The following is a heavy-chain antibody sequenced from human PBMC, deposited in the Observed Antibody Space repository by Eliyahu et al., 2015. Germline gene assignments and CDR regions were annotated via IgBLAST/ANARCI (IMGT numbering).Heavy chain of an antibody. V-gene: IGHV7-4-1*02. CDR1: GYTFTXYA. Sequence: QVQLVQSGSELKKPGASVKVSCKASGYTFTXYAINWVRQAPGQGLEWMGWINTNTGNPSYVQGFTGRFVFSLDTSVSTAYLQISSLKAEDTAIYYCARARRMTTEIWGFRFDPWGQGTLVTVSS. CDR3: ARARRMTTEIWGFRFDP. D-gene: IGHD4-11*01. CDR2: INTNTGNP. J-gene: IGHJ5*02.